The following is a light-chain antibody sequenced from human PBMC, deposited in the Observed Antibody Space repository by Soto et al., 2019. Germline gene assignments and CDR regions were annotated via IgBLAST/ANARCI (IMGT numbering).Light chain of an antibody. J-gene: IGKJ1*01. CDR1: QSISSW. Sequence: DIQMTQSPSTLSASVGDRVTITCRASQSISSWLAWYQQKPGKAPKLLIYKASSLESGVPSRFRGSGSGTEFTLTISSLQPDDFATYYCQQYNSLWTFGQGTKVDNK. CDR3: QQYNSLWT. CDR2: KAS. V-gene: IGKV1-5*03.